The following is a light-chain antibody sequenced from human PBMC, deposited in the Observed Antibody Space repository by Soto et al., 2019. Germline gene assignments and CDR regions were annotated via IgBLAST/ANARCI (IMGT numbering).Light chain of an antibody. CDR2: EVS. V-gene: IGLV2-14*01. Sequence: QSVLTQPDSVSGSPGQSITISCTGTSSDVGDYPYVSWYQQHPGEAPQLIISEVSDRPSRISNRFSGSKSGNTASLTISGLQAEDVSDYYCSSYSTRTTLEVFGGGTKVTVL. CDR3: SSYSTRTTLEV. J-gene: IGLJ2*01. CDR1: SSDVGDYPY.